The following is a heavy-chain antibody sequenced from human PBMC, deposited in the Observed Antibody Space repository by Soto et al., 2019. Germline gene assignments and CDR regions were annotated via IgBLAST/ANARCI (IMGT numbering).Heavy chain of an antibody. J-gene: IGHJ4*02. CDR3: ARDLNYYDSSGYYYETGYFDY. V-gene: IGHV1-18*01. Sequence: QVQLVQSGAEVKKPGASVKVSCKASGYTFTSYGISWVRQAPGHGLEWMGWISAYNGNTNYAQKLQGRVTMTTDTSTSTAYMELRSLRSDDTAVYYCARDLNYYDSSGYYYETGYFDYWGQGTLVTVSS. CDR2: ISAYNGNT. D-gene: IGHD3-22*01. CDR1: GYTFTSYG.